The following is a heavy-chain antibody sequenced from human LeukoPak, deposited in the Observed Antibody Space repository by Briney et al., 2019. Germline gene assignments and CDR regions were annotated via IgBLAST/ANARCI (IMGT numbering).Heavy chain of an antibody. Sequence: GASVKVSCKASGYTFSIYNMHWVRQAPGQGLEWMGIINPSGGTSYAQKLQGRVTMTTDTSTSTAYMELRSLRSDDTAVYYCARGAVYSNYGGAFDIWGQGTMVTVSS. CDR1: GYTFSIYN. CDR2: INPSGGT. J-gene: IGHJ3*02. V-gene: IGHV1-46*01. D-gene: IGHD4-11*01. CDR3: ARGAVYSNYGGAFDI.